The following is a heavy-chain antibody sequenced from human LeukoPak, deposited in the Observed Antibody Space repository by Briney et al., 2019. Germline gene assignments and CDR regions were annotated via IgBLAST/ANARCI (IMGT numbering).Heavy chain of an antibody. CDR3: ARDVEGGTFDI. V-gene: IGHV3-7*05. J-gene: IGHJ3*02. CDR1: GFTFSRFW. D-gene: IGHD3-16*01. CDR2: IDQSGGRN. Sequence: GGSLRLSCAASGFTFSRFWMNWVRQAPGRGLEWVANIDQSGGRNDYVDSVKGRFTISRDNAKNSLFLEMSSLRADDTAVYFCARDVEGGTFDIWGQGTTVTVSS.